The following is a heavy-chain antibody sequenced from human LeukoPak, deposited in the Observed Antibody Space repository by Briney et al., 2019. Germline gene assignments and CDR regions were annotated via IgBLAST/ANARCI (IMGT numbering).Heavy chain of an antibody. J-gene: IGHJ4*02. CDR2: INIAGSVT. CDR1: GFNFSNYW. V-gene: IGHV3-74*01. Sequence: GGSLRLSCAASGFNFSNYWMHWVRQAPGKGLEWVSRINIAGSVTTYADSVKGRFTISRDNAKITLYLQMNSLRAEDTAVYYCARGGQWLVDYWGQGTLVTVSS. CDR3: ARGGQWLVDY. D-gene: IGHD6-19*01.